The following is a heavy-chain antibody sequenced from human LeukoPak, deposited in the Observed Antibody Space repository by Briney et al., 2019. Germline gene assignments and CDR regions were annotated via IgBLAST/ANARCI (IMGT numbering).Heavy chain of an antibody. J-gene: IGHJ4*02. CDR3: ARDTIVVVIPNFDY. D-gene: IGHD3-22*01. Sequence: GGSLRLSCAASGFTFSSYSMSWVRQAPGKGLEWISYISSSGSATSHADSVKGRFTISRDSAKNSLYLQMNSLRAEDTAVYYCARDTIVVVIPNFDYWGQGTLVTVSS. V-gene: IGHV3-48*01. CDR2: ISSSGSAT. CDR1: GFTFSSYS.